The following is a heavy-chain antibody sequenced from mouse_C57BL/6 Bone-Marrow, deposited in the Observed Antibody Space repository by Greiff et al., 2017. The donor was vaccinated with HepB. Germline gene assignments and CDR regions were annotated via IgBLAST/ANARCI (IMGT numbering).Heavy chain of an antibody. CDR3: TKGTTVVDWRYFDV. Sequence: EVQRVESGAELVRPGASVKLSCTASGFNIKDDYMHWVKQRPEQGLEWIGWIDPENGDTEYASKFQGKATITADTSSNTAYLQLSSLTSEDTAVYYCTKGTTVVDWRYFDVWGTGTTVTVSS. J-gene: IGHJ1*03. CDR1: GFNIKDDY. D-gene: IGHD1-1*01. CDR2: IDPENGDT. V-gene: IGHV14-4*01.